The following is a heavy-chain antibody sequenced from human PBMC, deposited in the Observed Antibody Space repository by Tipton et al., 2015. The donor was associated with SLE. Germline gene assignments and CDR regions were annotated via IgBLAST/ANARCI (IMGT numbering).Heavy chain of an antibody. Sequence: TLSLTCTVSGGSISGHYWSWIRQPPGKGLEWIGHIYSSGTTNYNPSLKSRVSISVDTAKNQFSLKLNSVTAADTAVYYCARESRDSDSGGYYFFFNYWGQGTLVNVSS. CDR3: ARESRDSDSGGYYFFFNY. D-gene: IGHD3-22*01. CDR2: IYSSGTT. CDR1: GGSISGHY. J-gene: IGHJ4*02. V-gene: IGHV4-59*11.